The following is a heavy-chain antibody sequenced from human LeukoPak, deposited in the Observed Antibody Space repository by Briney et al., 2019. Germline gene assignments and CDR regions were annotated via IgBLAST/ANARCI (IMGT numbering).Heavy chain of an antibody. D-gene: IGHD5-18*01. J-gene: IGHJ6*03. CDR1: AYSISSAYY. Sequence: SETLSLTCTVSAYSISSAYYWGWIRQPPGKGLEWIGSIYHSASTSYNPSLKSRVTISVDMSKNQFSLKLSSVTAADTAVYYCARLVFNSKSYYMDVWGKGTTVTVSS. V-gene: IGHV4-38-2*02. CDR2: IYHSAST. CDR3: ARLVFNSKSYYMDV.